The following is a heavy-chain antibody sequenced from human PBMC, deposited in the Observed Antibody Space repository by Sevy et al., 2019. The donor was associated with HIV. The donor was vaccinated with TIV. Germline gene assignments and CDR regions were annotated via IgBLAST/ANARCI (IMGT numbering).Heavy chain of an antibody. CDR3: ARDLRVVPAAYYYYGMDV. Sequence: VGSLRLSCAASGFTFSSYSMNWVRQAPGKGLEWVSSISSSSSYIYYADSVKGRFTISRDNAKNSLYLQMNSLRAEDTAVYYCARDLRVVPAAYYYYGMDVWGQGTTVTVSS. V-gene: IGHV3-21*01. CDR2: ISSSSSYI. D-gene: IGHD2-2*01. CDR1: GFTFSSYS. J-gene: IGHJ6*02.